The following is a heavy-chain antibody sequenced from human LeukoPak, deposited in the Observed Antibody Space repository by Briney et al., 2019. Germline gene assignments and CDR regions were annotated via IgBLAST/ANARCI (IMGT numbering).Heavy chain of an antibody. CDR1: GFTFSSYW. J-gene: IGHJ4*02. V-gene: IGHV3-74*01. CDR2: INSDGSVT. Sequence: GGSLRLSCAASGFTFSSYWIHWVRQAPGKGLVWVSRINSDGSVTNYADSVKGRFTISRDNSKNTLYLQMNSLRAEDTALYYCAKARDGYNWGLWDYWGQGALVTVSS. CDR3: AKARDGYNWGLWDY. D-gene: IGHD5-24*01.